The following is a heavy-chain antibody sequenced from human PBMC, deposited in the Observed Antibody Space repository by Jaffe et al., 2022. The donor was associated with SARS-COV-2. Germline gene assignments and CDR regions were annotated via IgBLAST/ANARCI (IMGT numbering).Heavy chain of an antibody. J-gene: IGHJ6*03. CDR2: IKSKTDGGTT. CDR3: TTSLKGPMVRGVKGYYMDV. CDR1: GFTFSNAW. Sequence: EVQLVESGGGLVKPGGSLRLSCAASGFTFSNAWMSWVRQAPGKGLEWVGRIKSKTDGGTTDYAAPVKGRFTISRDDSKNTLYLQMNSLKTEDTAVYYCTTSLKGPMVRGVKGYYMDVWGKGTTVTVSS. D-gene: IGHD3-10*01. V-gene: IGHV3-15*01.